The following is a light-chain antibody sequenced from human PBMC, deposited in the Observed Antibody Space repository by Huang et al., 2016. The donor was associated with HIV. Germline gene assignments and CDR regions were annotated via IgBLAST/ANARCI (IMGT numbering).Light chain of an antibody. CDR3: QQYGSTIT. Sequence: EIVLTQSPGTLSLSPGERATLSCRASQSFSSTYLAWYQQKRGQAPRLLIYGASSRATGVPDRFRGSGSGTDFILTISRLEPEDVAIYYCQQYGSTITFGQGTRLETK. CDR1: QSFSSTY. CDR2: GAS. J-gene: IGKJ5*01. V-gene: IGKV3-20*01.